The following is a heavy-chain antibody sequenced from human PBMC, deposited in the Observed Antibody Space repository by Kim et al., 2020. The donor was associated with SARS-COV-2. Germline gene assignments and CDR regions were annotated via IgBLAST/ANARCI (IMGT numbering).Heavy chain of an antibody. CDR3: ARRHIVVVTAGGWFDP. D-gene: IGHD2-21*02. Sequence: SLKSRVTISVDTSKNQFSLKLSSVTAADTAVYYCARRHIVVVTAGGWFDPWGQGTLVTVSS. J-gene: IGHJ5*02. V-gene: IGHV4-61*07.